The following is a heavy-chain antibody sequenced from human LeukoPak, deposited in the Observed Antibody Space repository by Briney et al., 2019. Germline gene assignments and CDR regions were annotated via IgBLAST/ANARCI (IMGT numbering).Heavy chain of an antibody. V-gene: IGHV4-30-4*01. CDR3: ARCRDAFDI. CDR1: GGSISSGDYY. CDR2: IYYSGST. D-gene: IGHD2-15*01. J-gene: IGHJ3*02. Sequence: SETLSLTCTVSGGSISSGDYYWGWIRQPPGKGLEWIGYIYYSGSTYYNPSLKSRVTISVDTSKNQFSLNLNSVTAADTAVYYCARCRDAFDIWGQGTMVTVSS.